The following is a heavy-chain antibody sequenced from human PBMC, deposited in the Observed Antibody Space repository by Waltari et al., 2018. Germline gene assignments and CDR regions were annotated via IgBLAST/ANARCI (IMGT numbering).Heavy chain of an antibody. CDR3: ARRETNFFYFDY. V-gene: IGHV4-38-2*01. CDR2: IYHSGST. CDR1: GYSISSGYY. Sequence: QVQLQESGPGLVKPSETLSLTCAVSGYSISSGYYWGWIRQPPGKGLEWIGSIYHSGSTYYNPSLKSRVTISVDTSKTQFSLKLSSVTAADTAVYYCARRETNFFYFDYWGQGTLVTVSS. D-gene: IGHD1-26*01. J-gene: IGHJ4*02.